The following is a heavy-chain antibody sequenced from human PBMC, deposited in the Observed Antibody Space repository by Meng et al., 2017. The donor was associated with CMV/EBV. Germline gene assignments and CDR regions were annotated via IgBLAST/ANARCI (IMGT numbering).Heavy chain of an antibody. CDR1: GGSFSGYY. CDR3: ARGGIAAAGPFDY. Sequence: VQLQRWGEGLLKPSETLSLTCAFYGGSFSGYYWSWIRQPPGKGLEWIGEINHSGSTNYNPSLKSRVTISVDTSKNQFSLKLSSVTAADTAVYYCARGGIAAAGPFDYWGQGTLVTVSS. CDR2: INHSGST. J-gene: IGHJ4*02. V-gene: IGHV4-34*01. D-gene: IGHD6-13*01.